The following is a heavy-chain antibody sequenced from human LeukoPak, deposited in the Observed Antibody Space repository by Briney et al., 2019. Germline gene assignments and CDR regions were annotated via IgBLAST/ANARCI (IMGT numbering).Heavy chain of an antibody. CDR2: ISWNSGSI. J-gene: IGHJ3*02. Sequence: PGGSLRLSCAASGFTFDDYAMHWVRQAPGKGLEWVSGISWNSGSIGYADSVKGRFTISRDNAKNSLYLQMNSLRAEDTALYYRAKDKAYCGGDCYSYAFDIWGQGTMVTVSS. CDR3: AKDKAYCGGDCYSYAFDI. V-gene: IGHV3-9*01. D-gene: IGHD2-21*01. CDR1: GFTFDDYA.